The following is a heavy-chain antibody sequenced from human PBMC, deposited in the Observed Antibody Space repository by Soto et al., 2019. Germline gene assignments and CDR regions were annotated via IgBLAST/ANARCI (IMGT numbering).Heavy chain of an antibody. V-gene: IGHV4-34*01. CDR2: INHSGST. CDR3: ARIPVDTSMIYWLDP. D-gene: IGHD5-18*01. J-gene: IGHJ5*02. Sequence: ETLSLTCAVYGGSFSGYYWSWIRQPPGKGLEWIGEINHSGSTNYNPSLKSRVTISVDTSKNLFSLKLTSVTAADTAVYYCARIPVDTSMIYWLDPWGQGTLVTVSS. CDR1: GGSFSGYY.